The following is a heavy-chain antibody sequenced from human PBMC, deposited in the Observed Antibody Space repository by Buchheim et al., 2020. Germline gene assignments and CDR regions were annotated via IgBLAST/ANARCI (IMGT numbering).Heavy chain of an antibody. J-gene: IGHJ4*02. V-gene: IGHV4-59*08. CDR1: GGSISSDY. CDR2: RSHSGTT. D-gene: IGHD3-3*01. Sequence: QVQLQESGPGLVKPSETLSLTCAVSGGSISSDYWGWIRQTPGKGLEWIGYRSHSGTTNYHPSLKSRVTISLDTSKNQFSLKLSSVTAADTAVYYCARYYDFWSGFDHWGQGTL. CDR3: ARYYDFWSGFDH.